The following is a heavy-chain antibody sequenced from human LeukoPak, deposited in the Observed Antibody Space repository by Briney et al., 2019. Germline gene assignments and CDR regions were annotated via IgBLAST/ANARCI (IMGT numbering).Heavy chain of an antibody. CDR3: ARDIDCSGGSCYPLDAFDI. CDR2: IYSGGST. J-gene: IGHJ3*02. V-gene: IGHV3-66*01. D-gene: IGHD2-15*01. CDR1: GFTFSSFW. Sequence: GGSLRLSCAASGFTFSSFWMSWVRQAPGKGLEWVSVIYSGGSTYYADSVKGRFTISRDNSKNTLYLQMNSLRAEDTAVYYCARDIDCSGGSCYPLDAFDIRGQGTMVTVSS.